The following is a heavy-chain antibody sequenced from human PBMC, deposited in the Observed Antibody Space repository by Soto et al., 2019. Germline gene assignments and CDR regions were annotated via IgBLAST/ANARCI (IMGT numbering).Heavy chain of an antibody. Sequence: QVQLVQSGAEVKKPGASVKVSCKASGYTFTSYGISWVRQAPGQGLEWMGWISAYNGNTKDAQKFQGRVTISTDTSTSTGYMELRSLRSDDTAVYYCVRQSTLMAFEHYGLDVWGQGTTVTVSS. D-gene: IGHD1-1*01. V-gene: IGHV1-18*04. CDR2: ISAYNGNT. J-gene: IGHJ6*02. CDR3: VRQSTLMAFEHYGLDV. CDR1: GYTFTSYG.